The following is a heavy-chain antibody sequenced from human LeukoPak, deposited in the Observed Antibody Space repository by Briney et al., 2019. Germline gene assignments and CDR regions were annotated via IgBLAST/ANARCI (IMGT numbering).Heavy chain of an antibody. Sequence: SETLSPTCTVPGGSISSSSYYWGWIRQPPGKGLEWIGSIYYSGSTYYNPSLKSRVTISVDTSKNQFSLKLSSVTAADTAVYYCARIIVVVVAATWGQGTLVTVSS. CDR2: IYYSGST. CDR3: ARIIVVVVAAT. J-gene: IGHJ5*02. CDR1: GGSISSSSYY. V-gene: IGHV4-39*07. D-gene: IGHD2-15*01.